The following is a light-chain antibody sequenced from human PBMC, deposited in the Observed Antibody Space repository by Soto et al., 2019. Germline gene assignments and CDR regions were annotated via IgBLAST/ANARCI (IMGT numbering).Light chain of an antibody. J-gene: IGKJ1*01. CDR2: KAS. CDR1: QLISSW. V-gene: IGKV1-5*03. Sequence: DIQMTQSPSTLSASVVDSVTITCRASQLISSWLAWYQQKPGKAPKLLIYKASSLRSGVPSRFSGSGSGTEFTLTISSLQPDDFATYYCQQYDTYWTFGQGTKVDIK. CDR3: QQYDTYWT.